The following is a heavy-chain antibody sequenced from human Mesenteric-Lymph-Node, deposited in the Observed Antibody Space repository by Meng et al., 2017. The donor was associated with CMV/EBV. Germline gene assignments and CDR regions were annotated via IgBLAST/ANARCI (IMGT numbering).Heavy chain of an antibody. D-gene: IGHD3-3*01. CDR2: IYSGGST. CDR1: GFTVSSNY. J-gene: IGHJ5*02. CDR3: AGGRVTIFGVALFDP. V-gene: IGHV3-53*01. Sequence: GGSLRLSCAASGFTVSSNYMSWVRQAPGKGLECVSLIYSGGSTYYADSVKGRFTISRDNSKNTLHLQLNSLRAEDTAVYYCAGGRVTIFGVALFDPWGQGTLVTVSS.